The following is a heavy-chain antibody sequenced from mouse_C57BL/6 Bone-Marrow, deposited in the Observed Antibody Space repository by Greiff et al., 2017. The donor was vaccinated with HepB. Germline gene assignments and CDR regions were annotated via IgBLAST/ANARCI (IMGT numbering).Heavy chain of an antibody. CDR1: GYTFTSYG. V-gene: IGHV1-81*01. D-gene: IGHD1-1*01. Sequence: VQLVESGAELARPGASVKLSCKASGYTFTSYGISWVKQRTGQGLEWIGEIYPRSGNTYYNEKFKGKATLTADKSSSTAYMELRSLTSEDSAVYFCAKYYGSSYEFAYWGQGTLVTVSA. J-gene: IGHJ3*01. CDR2: IYPRSGNT. CDR3: AKYYGSSYEFAY.